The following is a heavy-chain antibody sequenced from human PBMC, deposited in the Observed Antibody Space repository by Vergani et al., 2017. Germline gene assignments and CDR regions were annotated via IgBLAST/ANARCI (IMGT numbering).Heavy chain of an antibody. Sequence: QVQLVQSGAEVKKPGSSVKVSCKASGGTFSSYAISWVRQAPGQGLEWMGRIIPILGIANYAQKFQGRVTITADKSTSTVYMELSSLRSEDTAVYYCTRAQGPTTVTTFIDYWGQGTLVTVSS. D-gene: IGHD4-17*01. CDR3: TRAQGPTTVTTFIDY. CDR1: GGTFSSYA. J-gene: IGHJ4*02. V-gene: IGHV1-69*04. CDR2: IIPILGIA.